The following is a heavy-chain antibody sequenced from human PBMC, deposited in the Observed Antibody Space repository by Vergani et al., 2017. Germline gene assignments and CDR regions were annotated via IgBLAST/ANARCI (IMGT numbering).Heavy chain of an antibody. J-gene: IGHJ3*02. D-gene: IGHD2-2*01. CDR2: MFYSGTT. CDR3: AGWGSTYQLLLDAFDI. CDR1: DGSINSRSYY. V-gene: IGHV4-39*07. Sequence: QLLLQDSGPGQVKPSETLSLTCGVSDGSINSRSYYWAWIRQPPGKGLEWIGMMFYSGTTYYNPSLKSRVTIFLDTSKSQFSLKLSSVTAADTAVYYCAGWGSTYQLLLDAFDIWGQGTMVTVSS.